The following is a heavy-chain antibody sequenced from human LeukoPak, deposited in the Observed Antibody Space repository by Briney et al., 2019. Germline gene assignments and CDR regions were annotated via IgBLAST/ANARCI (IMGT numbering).Heavy chain of an antibody. Sequence: ASVKVSCKASGYTFTSYDINWVRQAPGQGLEWMGVINPSGTGTSYAQKFQGRITMSRDTSTSTVYMELSSLRSEDTAVYYCARGRQNSYGPGRHWGQGTLVTVSS. CDR1: GYTFTSYD. V-gene: IGHV1-46*01. D-gene: IGHD5-18*01. J-gene: IGHJ1*01. CDR3: ARGRQNSYGPGRH. CDR2: INPSGTGT.